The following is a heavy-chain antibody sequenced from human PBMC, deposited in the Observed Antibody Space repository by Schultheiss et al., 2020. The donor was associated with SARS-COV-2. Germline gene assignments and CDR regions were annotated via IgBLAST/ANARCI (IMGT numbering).Heavy chain of an antibody. CDR1: GLTFSSYA. CDR2: ISGSGGST. D-gene: IGHD4-23*01. V-gene: IGHV3-23*01. CDR3: ARDVSYGGFDY. J-gene: IGHJ4*02. Sequence: GGSLRLSCAASGLTFSSYAMSWVRQAPGKGLEWVSAISGSGGSTYYADSVKGRFTISRDNSKNTLYLQMNSLRAEDTAVYYCARDVSYGGFDYWGQGTLVTVSS.